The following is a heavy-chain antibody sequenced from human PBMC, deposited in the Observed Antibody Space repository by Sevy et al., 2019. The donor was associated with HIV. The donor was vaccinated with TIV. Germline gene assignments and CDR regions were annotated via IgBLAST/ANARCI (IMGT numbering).Heavy chain of an antibody. Sequence: GGSLRLSCAASGFTFSTYEMNWVRQAPGKGLEWVSYISSSGSTIYYADSVKGRFTISRDNAKNSLYLQMNSLRAKDTAVYYCARGEWGGVNYWGQGTLVTVSS. D-gene: IGHD3-16*01. CDR2: ISSSGSTI. CDR1: GFTFSTYE. V-gene: IGHV3-48*03. CDR3: ARGEWGGVNY. J-gene: IGHJ4*02.